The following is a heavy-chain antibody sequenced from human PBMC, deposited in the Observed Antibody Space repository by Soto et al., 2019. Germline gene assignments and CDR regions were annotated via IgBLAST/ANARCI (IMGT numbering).Heavy chain of an antibody. V-gene: IGHV4-59*12. D-gene: IGHD4-17*01. CDR3: ARDSLEDTTEGYYYYGMDV. Sequence: PSETLSLTCTISGGSISSYYWSWIRQPPGKGLEFIGYIYYSGITNYNPSLKSRVTLSVDTSKNQFSLKLSSVTAADTAVYYCARDSLEDTTEGYYYYGMDVWGQGTTVTVSS. CDR1: GGSISSYY. J-gene: IGHJ6*01. CDR2: IYYSGIT.